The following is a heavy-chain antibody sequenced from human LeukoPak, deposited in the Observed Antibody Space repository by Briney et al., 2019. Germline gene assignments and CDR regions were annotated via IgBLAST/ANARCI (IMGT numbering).Heavy chain of an antibody. J-gene: IGHJ5*02. CDR3: ARDLGAASSENWFDP. V-gene: IGHV3-30*04. CDR1: GFTFSSYA. CDR2: ISYDGSNK. Sequence: GGSLRLSCAASGFTFSSYAMHWVRQAPGKGLEWVAVISYDGSNKYYADSVKGRFTISRDNSKNTLYLQMNSLRAEDTAVYYCARDLGAASSENWFDPWGQGTLVTVSS. D-gene: IGHD1-26*01.